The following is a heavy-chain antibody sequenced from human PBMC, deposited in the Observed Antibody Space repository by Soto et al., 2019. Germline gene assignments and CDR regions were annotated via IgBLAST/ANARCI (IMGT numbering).Heavy chain of an antibody. V-gene: IGHV3-23*01. CDR2: IASGGGT. CDR3: AKGILAKPPGTRVFDV. Sequence: EVQLLESGGGLVQPGGSLRLSCAASGFTFGSYAMSWVRQAPGEGLEWVSTIASGGGTYYADSVRGLFTISRDNSNNALYLQMNRLRAGDTAVYYCAKGILAKPPGTRVFDVWGQGTMVIVSS. J-gene: IGHJ3*01. D-gene: IGHD6-13*01. CDR1: GFTFGSYA.